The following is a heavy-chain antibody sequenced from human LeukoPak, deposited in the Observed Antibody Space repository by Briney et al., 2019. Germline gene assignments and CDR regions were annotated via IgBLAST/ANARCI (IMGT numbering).Heavy chain of an antibody. V-gene: IGHV3-9*01. Sequence: PGRSLRLSCAASGFTFDDYAMHWVRQAPGKGLGWVSGISWNSGSIGYADSVKGRFTISRDNAKNSLYLQMNSLRAEDTALYYCAKGYSRPANDAFDIWGQGTMVTVSS. CDR3: AKGYSRPANDAFDI. J-gene: IGHJ3*02. CDR2: ISWNSGSI. CDR1: GFTFDDYA. D-gene: IGHD5-18*01.